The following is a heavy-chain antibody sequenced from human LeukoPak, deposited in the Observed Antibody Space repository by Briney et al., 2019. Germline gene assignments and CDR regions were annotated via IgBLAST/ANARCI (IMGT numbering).Heavy chain of an antibody. CDR1: GYTFTSYG. D-gene: IGHD1-26*01. CDR2: ISAYNGNT. CDR3: ARAAPSGGSYCYDL. J-gene: IGHJ3*01. Sequence: GAPVKVSCKASGYTFTSYGISWVRQAPGQGLEWMGWISAYNGNTNYAQKLQGRVTMTTDTSTSTAYMELRSLRSDDTAVYYCARAAPSGGSYCYDLWGQGTMVTVSS. V-gene: IGHV1-18*01.